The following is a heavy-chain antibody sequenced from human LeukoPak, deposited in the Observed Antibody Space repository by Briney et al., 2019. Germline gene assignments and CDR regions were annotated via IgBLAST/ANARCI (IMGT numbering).Heavy chain of an antibody. Sequence: QPGGSLRLSCAASGFTFSSYEMIWVRQAPGKGLEWVSYINSSGRSKYYPDSVKGRFTVSTDNAKNSLFMQMNSLRAEDTALYYCAREGAADNFDFWGQGTLVTVSS. J-gene: IGHJ4*02. CDR3: AREGAADNFDF. D-gene: IGHD6-13*01. CDR2: INSSGRSK. CDR1: GFTFSSYE. V-gene: IGHV3-48*03.